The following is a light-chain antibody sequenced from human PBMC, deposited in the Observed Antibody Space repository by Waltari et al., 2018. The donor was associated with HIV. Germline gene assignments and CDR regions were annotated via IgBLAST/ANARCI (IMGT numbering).Light chain of an antibody. CDR2: QDS. J-gene: IGLJ3*02. CDR1: KLGYKY. Sequence: SYELPPPPAVSVSPGQTASITCSAAKLGYKYPCWYQQKPGQSPVLVNYQDSKRPSGIPERFSGSNSGNTATLTISGTQAMDEADYYCQAWDSSTVWVSGGGTKLTVL. CDR3: QAWDSSTVWV. V-gene: IGLV3-1*01.